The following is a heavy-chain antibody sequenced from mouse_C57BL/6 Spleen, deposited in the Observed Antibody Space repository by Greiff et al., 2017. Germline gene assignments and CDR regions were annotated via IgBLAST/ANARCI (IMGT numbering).Heavy chain of an antibody. CDR1: GFNIKDDY. CDR2: IDPENGDT. CDR3: TRMVTYYFDY. J-gene: IGHJ2*01. Sequence: VQLQQSGAELVRPGASVKLSCTASGFNIKDDYMHWVKRRPEQGLEWIGWIDPENGDTEYASKFQGKATITADTSSNTAYLQLSNLTSEDTAVYYCTRMVTYYFDYWGQGTTLTVSS. V-gene: IGHV14-4*01. D-gene: IGHD2-2*01.